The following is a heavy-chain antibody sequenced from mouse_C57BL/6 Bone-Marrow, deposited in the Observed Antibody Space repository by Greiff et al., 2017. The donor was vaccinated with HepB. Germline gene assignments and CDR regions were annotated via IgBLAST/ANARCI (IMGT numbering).Heavy chain of an antibody. J-gene: IGHJ4*01. V-gene: IGHV14-4*01. CDR1: GFNIKDDY. CDR3: IHDGYYGMDY. CDR2: IDPENGDT. D-gene: IGHD2-3*01. Sequence: SGAELVRPGASVKLSCTASGFNIKDDYMHWVKQRPEQGLEWIGWIDPENGDTEYASKFQGKATITADTSSNTAYLQLSSLTSEDTAVYYCIHDGYYGMDYWGQGTSVTVSS.